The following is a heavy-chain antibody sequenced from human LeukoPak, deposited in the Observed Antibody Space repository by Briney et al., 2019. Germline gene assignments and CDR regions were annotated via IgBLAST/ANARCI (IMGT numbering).Heavy chain of an antibody. CDR3: ARVRKLRTRGVMDPLDY. D-gene: IGHD3-10*01. V-gene: IGHV3-7*01. J-gene: IGHJ4*02. Sequence: GGSLRLSYAASGFTFNYYWLTWVRQAPGKGLEWVANIQQDGSEKYYVDSVKGRFIISRDNAKNSLYLQMNSLRAEDTAVYYCARVRKLRTRGVMDPLDYWGQGTLVTVSS. CDR2: IQQDGSEK. CDR1: GFTFNYYW.